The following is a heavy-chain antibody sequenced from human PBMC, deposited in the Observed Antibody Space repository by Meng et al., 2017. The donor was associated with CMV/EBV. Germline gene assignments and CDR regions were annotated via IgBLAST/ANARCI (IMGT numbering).Heavy chain of an antibody. CDR3: ASDRDMYSSSWYPFDY. D-gene: IGHD6-13*01. CDR1: GGPISSSSYY. CDR2: IYYSGST. J-gene: IGHJ4*02. Sequence: SETLSPTCTVSGGPISSSSYYGGWIRQPPGKGLEWIGSIYYSGSTYYNPSLKSRVTLSVDTSKNQFSLKLSSVTAADTAVYYCASDRDMYSSSWYPFDYWGQGTLVTVSS. V-gene: IGHV4-39*07.